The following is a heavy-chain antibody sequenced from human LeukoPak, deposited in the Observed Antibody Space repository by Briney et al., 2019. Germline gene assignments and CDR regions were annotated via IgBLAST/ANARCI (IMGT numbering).Heavy chain of an antibody. Sequence: PGGSLRLSCAASGLSFSSYGMSWVRQAPGKGLEWVSAISGSGGSTYYADSVKGRFTISRDNSKNTLYLQMNSLRAEDTAVYYCAKSAPYSSGSNWFDPWGQGTLVTVSS. V-gene: IGHV3-23*01. CDR2: ISGSGGST. CDR3: AKSAPYSSGSNWFDP. D-gene: IGHD3-22*01. J-gene: IGHJ5*02. CDR1: GLSFSSYG.